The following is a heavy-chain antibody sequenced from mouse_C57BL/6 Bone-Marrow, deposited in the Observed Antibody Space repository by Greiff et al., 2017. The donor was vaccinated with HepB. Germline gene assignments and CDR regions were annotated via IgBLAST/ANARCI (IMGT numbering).Heavy chain of an antibody. V-gene: IGHV1-50*01. CDR3: ARFYYGSSFTWFAY. CDR1: GYTFTSYW. Sequence: VQLQQSGAELVKPGASVKLSCKASGYTFTSYWMQWVKQRPGQGLEWIGEIDPSDSYTNYNQKFKGKATLTVDTSSSTAYMQLSSLTSEASAVYYCARFYYGSSFTWFAYWGQGTLVTVSA. J-gene: IGHJ3*01. CDR2: IDPSDSYT. D-gene: IGHD1-1*01.